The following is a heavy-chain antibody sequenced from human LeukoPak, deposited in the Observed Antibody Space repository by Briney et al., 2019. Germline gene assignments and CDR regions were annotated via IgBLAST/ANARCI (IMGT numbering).Heavy chain of an antibody. Sequence: PGRSLRLSCAASGFTFSSYGMHWVRQAPGKGLEWVAVIWYDGSNKYYADSVKGRFTISRDNSKNTLYLQMNSLRVEDTAVYYCAKDGGVVVIGDELDYWGQGTLVTVSS. V-gene: IGHV3-33*06. J-gene: IGHJ4*02. CDR1: GFTFSSYG. D-gene: IGHD3-22*01. CDR2: IWYDGSNK. CDR3: AKDGGVVVIGDELDY.